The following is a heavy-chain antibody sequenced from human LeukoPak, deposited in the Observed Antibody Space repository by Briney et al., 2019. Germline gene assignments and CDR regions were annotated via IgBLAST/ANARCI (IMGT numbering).Heavy chain of an antibody. J-gene: IGHJ4*02. CDR3: ARVWFGEGRLDY. CDR1: GGSFSGYY. V-gene: IGHV4-34*01. CDR2: INHSGST. Sequence: SETLSLTCAVYGGSFSGYYWSWIRQPPGKGLEWIGEINHSGSTNYNPSLKSRVTISVDTSKNQFSLKLSSVTAADTAVYYCARVWFGEGRLDYWGQGTLVTVSS. D-gene: IGHD3-10*01.